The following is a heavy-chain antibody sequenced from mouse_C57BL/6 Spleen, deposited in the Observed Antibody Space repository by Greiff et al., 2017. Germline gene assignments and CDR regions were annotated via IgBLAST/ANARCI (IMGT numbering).Heavy chain of an antibody. Sequence: SGAELARPGASVKLSCKASGYTFTSYGISWVKQRTGQGLEWIGEIYPRSGNTYYNEKFKGKATLTADKSSSTAYMELRSLTSEDSAVYFCARVYYGSSYGGYFDVWGTGTTVTVSS. CDR1: GYTFTSYG. CDR3: ARVYYGSSYGGYFDV. D-gene: IGHD1-1*01. V-gene: IGHV1-81*01. CDR2: IYPRSGNT. J-gene: IGHJ1*03.